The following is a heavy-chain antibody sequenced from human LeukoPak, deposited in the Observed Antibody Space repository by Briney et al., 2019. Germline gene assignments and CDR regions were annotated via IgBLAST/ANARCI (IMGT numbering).Heavy chain of an antibody. V-gene: IGHV1-2*02. D-gene: IGHD3-10*01. J-gene: IGHJ5*02. CDR2: INPNSGGT. CDR3: AIVSGSGSYLDWFDP. Sequence: GASVKVSCKASGYTFTGYYMYWVRQAPGQGLEWMAWINPNSGGTNYAQKFQGRVTMTRDTSISTAYMELSRLRSDDTAVYYCAIVSGSGSYLDWFDPWGQGTLVTVSS. CDR1: GYTFTGYY.